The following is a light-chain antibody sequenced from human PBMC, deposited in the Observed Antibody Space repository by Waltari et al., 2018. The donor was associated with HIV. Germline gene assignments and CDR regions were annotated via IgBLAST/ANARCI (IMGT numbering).Light chain of an antibody. Sequence: EIVLTQSPGTLSLSPGERANLSCRASQSVSSSYLAWYQQKPGQAPRLLIYGASSRATGIPDRFSGSGSGTDFTLTINRLEPEDFAVYYCQQYGSSPTWTFGQGTKVEIK. J-gene: IGKJ1*01. CDR3: QQYGSSPTWT. V-gene: IGKV3-20*01. CDR1: QSVSSSY. CDR2: GAS.